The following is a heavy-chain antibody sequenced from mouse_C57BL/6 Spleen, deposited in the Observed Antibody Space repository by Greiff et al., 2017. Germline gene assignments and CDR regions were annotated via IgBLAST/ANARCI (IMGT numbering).Heavy chain of an antibody. J-gene: IGHJ2*01. CDR3: ARDYDYDGRYFDY. CDR1: GYAFSSYW. D-gene: IGHD2-4*01. CDR2: IYPGDGDT. Sequence: VQLQQSGAELVKPGASVKISCKASGYAFSSYWMNWVKQRPGKGLEWIGQIYPGDGDTNYNGKFKGKATLTADKSSSTAYMQLSSLTSEDSAVYFCARDYDYDGRYFDYWGQGTTLTVSS. V-gene: IGHV1-80*01.